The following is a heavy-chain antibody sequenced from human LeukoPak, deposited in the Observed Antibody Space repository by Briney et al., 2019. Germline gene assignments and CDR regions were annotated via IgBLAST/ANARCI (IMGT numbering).Heavy chain of an antibody. V-gene: IGHV3-21*01. J-gene: IGHJ4*02. CDR1: GFTFSSYS. CDR2: ISSSSSYK. CDR3: ANTVWFGAHLDY. D-gene: IGHD3-10*01. Sequence: GGSLRLSCAASGFTFSSYSMNWVRQAPGKGLEWVSSISSSSSYKYYADSVKGRFTISRDNAKNSLYLQMNSLRAEDTAVYYCANTVWFGAHLDYWGQGTLVTVSS.